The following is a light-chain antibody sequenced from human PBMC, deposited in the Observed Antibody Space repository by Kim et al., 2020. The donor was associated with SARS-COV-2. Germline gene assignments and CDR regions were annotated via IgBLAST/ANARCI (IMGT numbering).Light chain of an antibody. Sequence: RTATITCRGSSDNVGNLGAAWLQQRQGLPPKLISYRNNNRPSGISERFSASRSGNTASLTIAGLQPEDEADYYCSSWDVSLRTWVFGRGTQLTVL. CDR2: RNN. CDR1: SDNVGNLG. V-gene: IGLV10-54*04. CDR3: SSWDVSLRTWV. J-gene: IGLJ3*02.